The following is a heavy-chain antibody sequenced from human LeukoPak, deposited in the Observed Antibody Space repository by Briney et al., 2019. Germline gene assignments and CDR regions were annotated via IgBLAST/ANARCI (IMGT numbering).Heavy chain of an antibody. Sequence: GGSLRLSCAASGFTFSGSAMHWVRQASGKGLGWVGRIRSKANSYATAYAASVKGRFTISRDDSKNTAYLQMNSLKTEDTAVYYCLGYCTNGVWDWGQGTLVTVSS. CDR3: LGYCTNGVWD. CDR1: GFTFSGSA. CDR2: IRSKANSYAT. J-gene: IGHJ4*02. V-gene: IGHV3-73*01. D-gene: IGHD2-8*01.